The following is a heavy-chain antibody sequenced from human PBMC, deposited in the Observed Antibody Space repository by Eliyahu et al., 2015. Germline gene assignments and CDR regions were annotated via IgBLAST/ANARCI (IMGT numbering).Heavy chain of an antibody. Sequence: QLQLQESGPGLVKPSETLFLTCTVSGGSISSSSYYWGWIRQPPGKGLEGLGRIWYSGSTYDNPSLKSRVTISVDTSKNQFSLKLSSVTAADTAVYYCARTGARDYYFDYWGQGTLVTVSS. CDR3: ARTGARDYYFDY. V-gene: IGHV4-39*01. J-gene: IGHJ4*02. CDR2: IWYSGST. CDR1: GGSISSSSYY.